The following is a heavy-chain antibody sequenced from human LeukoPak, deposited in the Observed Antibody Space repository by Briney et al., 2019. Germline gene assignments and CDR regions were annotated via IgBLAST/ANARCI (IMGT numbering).Heavy chain of an antibody. Sequence: ASVKVSCKASGYTFTGYYMHWVRQAPGQGLEWMGWINPNSGGTNYAQKFQGRVTMTRDTSISTAYMELSRLRSDDTAVYYCARDQNYDSSGFPNFDYWGQGTLVTVSS. V-gene: IGHV1-2*02. CDR2: INPNSGGT. J-gene: IGHJ4*02. D-gene: IGHD3-22*01. CDR3: ARDQNYDSSGFPNFDY. CDR1: GYTFTGYY.